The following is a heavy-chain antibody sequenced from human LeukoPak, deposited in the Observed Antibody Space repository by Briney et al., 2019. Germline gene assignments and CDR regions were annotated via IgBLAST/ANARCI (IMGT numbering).Heavy chain of an antibody. V-gene: IGHV4-34*01. J-gene: IGHJ4*02. D-gene: IGHD3-22*01. CDR2: IHHSGTA. Sequence: PSETLSLTCGVYGGSFSGYYWTWIRQPPGKGLEWIGEIHHSGTADYNPSLKSRVTMSVDTSKNQFSLKLSSVTAADTAVYYWARSVYYYDSSGYYLDYWGQGTLVTVSS. CDR3: ARSVYYYDSSGYYLDY. CDR1: GGSFSGYY.